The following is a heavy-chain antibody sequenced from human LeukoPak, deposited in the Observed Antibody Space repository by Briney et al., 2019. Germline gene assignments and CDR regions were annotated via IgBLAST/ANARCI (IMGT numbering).Heavy chain of an antibody. CDR3: ARGVPAAMISYYYHMDV. CDR1: GFTFSDYY. J-gene: IGHJ6*03. Sequence: PGGSLRLSCAASGFTFSDYYMSWIRQAPGKGLEWVSYISSSGSTIYYADSVKGRFTISRDNAKNSLYLQMNSLRAEDTAVYYCARGVPAAMISYYYHMDVWGKGTTVTVSS. D-gene: IGHD2-2*01. CDR2: ISSSGSTI. V-gene: IGHV3-11*01.